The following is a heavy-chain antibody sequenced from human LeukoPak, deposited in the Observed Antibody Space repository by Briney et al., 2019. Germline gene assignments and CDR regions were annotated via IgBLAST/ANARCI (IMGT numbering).Heavy chain of an antibody. D-gene: IGHD1-7*01. V-gene: IGHV1-2*02. J-gene: IGHJ6*03. CDR2: INPNSGGT. CDR1: GGTFSSYA. CDR3: ASRTGTTSLAYYYYYMDV. Sequence: ASVTVSCKASGGTFSSYAISWVRQAPGQGLEWMGWINPNSGGTNYAQKFQGRVTMTRDTSISTAYMELSRLRSDDTAVYYCASRTGTTSLAYYYYYMDVWGKGTTVTVSS.